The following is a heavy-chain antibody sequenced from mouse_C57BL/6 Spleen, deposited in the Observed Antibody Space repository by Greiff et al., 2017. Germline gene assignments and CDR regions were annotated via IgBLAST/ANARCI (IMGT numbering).Heavy chain of an antibody. CDR3: TGDYYGLDY. CDR2: IRLKSDNYST. Sequence: EVKLVESGGGLVQPGGSMKLSCVASGFTFSNYWMNWVRQSPEKGLEWVAQIRLKSDNYSTPSAESVKGRFTISREENKRRVYLKKNNIREEDTGNYYCTGDYYGLDYWGKGTTGTVSS. CDR1: GFTFSNYW. D-gene: IGHD1-2*01. J-gene: IGHJ4*01. V-gene: IGHV6-3*01.